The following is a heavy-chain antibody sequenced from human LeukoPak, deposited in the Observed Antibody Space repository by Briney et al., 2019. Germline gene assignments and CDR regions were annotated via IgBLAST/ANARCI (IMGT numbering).Heavy chain of an antibody. CDR2: ISGSGGST. CDR1: GFTFSSYA. Sequence: PGRSLRLSCAASGFTFSSYAMSWVRQAPGKGLEWVSAISGSGGSTYYADSVKGRFTISRDNSKNTLYLQMNSLRAEDTAVYYCAKKYYYGSGSYHPLGYFDYWGQGTLVTVSS. CDR3: AKKYYYGSGSYHPLGYFDY. J-gene: IGHJ4*02. D-gene: IGHD3-10*01. V-gene: IGHV3-23*01.